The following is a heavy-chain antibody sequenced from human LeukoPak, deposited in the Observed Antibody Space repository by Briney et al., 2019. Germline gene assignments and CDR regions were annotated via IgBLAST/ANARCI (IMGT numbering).Heavy chain of an antibody. J-gene: IGHJ5*02. D-gene: IGHD3-22*01. CDR3: ARVGYYDSSGNNWFDP. Sequence: SETLSLTCTSSGSSISIYYLNWIRQPAGKGLEWIGRTYTSGHTIYNPSLKSRVTMSVDTSKNQFSLKLSSVTAADTAVYYCARVGYYDSSGNNWFDPWGQGTLVTVSS. V-gene: IGHV4-4*07. CDR2: TYTSGHT. CDR1: GSSISIYY.